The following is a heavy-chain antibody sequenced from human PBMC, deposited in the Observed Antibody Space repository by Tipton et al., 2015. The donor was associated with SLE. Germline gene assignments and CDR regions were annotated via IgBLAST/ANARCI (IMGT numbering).Heavy chain of an antibody. CDR2: INPNSGGT. D-gene: IGHD3-22*01. Sequence: QVQLVQSGPEVKKPGASVKVSCKASGYTFTGYYMHWVRQAPGQGLEWMGRINPNSGGTNYAQKFQGRVTMTRDTSISTAYMELSRLRSDDTAVYYCARVDYDGSGYTVNIWGRVSMVTVS. CDR1: GYTFTGYY. V-gene: IGHV1-2*06. CDR3: ARVDYDGSGYTVNI. J-gene: IGHJ3*02.